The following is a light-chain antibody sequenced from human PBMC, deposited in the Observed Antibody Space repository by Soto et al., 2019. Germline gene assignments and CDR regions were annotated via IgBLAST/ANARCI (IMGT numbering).Light chain of an antibody. V-gene: IGLV1-40*01. Sequence: QSVLTQPPSVSGAPGQRVTISCTGSSSKVGAGYDVHWYQQLPGTAPKLLIYANSNRPSGVPDRVSGSKSDTSASLAITGLRAEDEADYYCQSYDNSLSAFVFGTGTKLTVL. CDR1: SSKVGAGYD. CDR3: QSYDNSLSAFV. CDR2: ANS. J-gene: IGLJ1*01.